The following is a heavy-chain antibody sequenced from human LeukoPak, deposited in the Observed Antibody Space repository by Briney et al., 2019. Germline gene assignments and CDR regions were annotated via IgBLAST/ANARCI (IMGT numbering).Heavy chain of an antibody. CDR3: ASFGAVAGPFDY. Sequence: SETLSLTCAVYGGSFSDFNWTWIRQPPGKGLEWIGEIYHSGSTNYNPSLKSRVTISVDKSKNQFSLKLSSVTAADTAVYYCASFGAVAGPFDYWGQGTLVTVSS. D-gene: IGHD6-19*01. CDR2: IYHSGST. J-gene: IGHJ4*02. CDR1: GGSFSDFN. V-gene: IGHV4-34*01.